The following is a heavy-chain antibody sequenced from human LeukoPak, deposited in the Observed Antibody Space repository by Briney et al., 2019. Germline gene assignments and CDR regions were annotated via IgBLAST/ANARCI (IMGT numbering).Heavy chain of an antibody. D-gene: IGHD3-10*01. CDR3: ASNVLLWFGESDAFDI. Sequence: GGSLRLSCAASGFTFSSYSMNWVRQAPGKGLEWVSSISSSSSYIYYADSVKGRFTISRDNAKNSLYLQMNSLRAEDTAVYYCASNVLLWFGESDAFDIWGQGTMVTVSS. J-gene: IGHJ3*02. V-gene: IGHV3-21*01. CDR2: ISSSSSYI. CDR1: GFTFSSYS.